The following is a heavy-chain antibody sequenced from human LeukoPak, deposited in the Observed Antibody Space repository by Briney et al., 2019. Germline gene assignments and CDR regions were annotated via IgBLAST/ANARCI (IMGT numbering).Heavy chain of an antibody. CDR1: GYTFTSYD. V-gene: IGHV1-8*01. CDR3: ASHRGYDFWSGYYVFDY. CDR2: MNPNSGNT. J-gene: IGHJ4*02. Sequence: ASVKVSCKASGYTFTSYDINWVRQATGQGLEWMGWMNPNSGNTGYAQKFQGRVTMTRNTSISTAYMELSSLRSEDTAVYYCASHRGYDFWSGYYVFDYWGQGTLVTVSS. D-gene: IGHD3-3*01.